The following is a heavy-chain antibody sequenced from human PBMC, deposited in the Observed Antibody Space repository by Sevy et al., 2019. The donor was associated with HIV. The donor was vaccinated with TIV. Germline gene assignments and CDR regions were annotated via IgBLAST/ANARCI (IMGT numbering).Heavy chain of an antibody. CDR2: IYYSGST. V-gene: IGHV4-59*01. CDR3: ASGTTYYDFWSGGFYYYYMDV. D-gene: IGHD3-3*01. J-gene: IGHJ6*03. CDR1: GGSISSYY. Sequence: SETLSLTCTVSGGSISSYYWSWIRQPPGKGLEWIGYIYYSGSTNNNPSLKSRVTISVDTSKNQLSLKLGSVTAADTAVYYCASGTTYYDFWSGGFYYYYMDVWGKGTTVTVSS.